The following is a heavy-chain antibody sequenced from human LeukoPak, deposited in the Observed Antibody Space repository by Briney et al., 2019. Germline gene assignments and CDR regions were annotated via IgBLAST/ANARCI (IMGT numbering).Heavy chain of an antibody. CDR1: GFTFSSYG. D-gene: IGHD3-10*01. Sequence: PGGSLRLSCAASGFTFSSYGMHWVRQAPDKGLEWVAFIRYDGSNKYYADSVKGRFTISRDNSKNTLYLQMNSLRAEDTAVYYCAKALHEGRGAYPIYYFDYWGQGTLVTVSS. CDR3: AKALHEGRGAYPIYYFDY. J-gene: IGHJ4*02. V-gene: IGHV3-30*02. CDR2: IRYDGSNK.